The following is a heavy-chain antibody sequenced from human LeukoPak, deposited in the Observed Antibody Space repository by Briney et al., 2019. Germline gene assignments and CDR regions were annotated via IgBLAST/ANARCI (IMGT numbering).Heavy chain of an antibody. V-gene: IGHV3-23*01. CDR1: GFTFSSYA. CDR2: ISGSGGST. CDR3: ARVLRYFDWLFPLDY. Sequence: PGGSLRLSCAASGFTFSSYAMSWVRQAPGKGLEWVSAISGSGGSTYYADSVKGRFTISRDNSKNTLYLQMNSLRAEDTAVYYCARVLRYFDWLFPLDYWGQGTLVTVSS. D-gene: IGHD3-9*01. J-gene: IGHJ4*02.